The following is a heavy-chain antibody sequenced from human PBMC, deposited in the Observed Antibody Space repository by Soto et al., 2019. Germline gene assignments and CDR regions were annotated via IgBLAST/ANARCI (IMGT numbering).Heavy chain of an antibody. CDR3: VSHQDHYGSGPTDY. D-gene: IGHD3-10*01. CDR1: GFTFSSYS. Sequence: PGGSVRLSCAASGFTFSSYSMNWVRQAPGKGLEWVSSISSSSSYIYYADSVKGRFTISRDNAKNSLYLQMNSLRAEDTAVYYCVSHQDHYGSGPTDYPGKGPLVTGS. CDR2: ISSSSSYI. V-gene: IGHV3-21*01. J-gene: IGHJ4*02.